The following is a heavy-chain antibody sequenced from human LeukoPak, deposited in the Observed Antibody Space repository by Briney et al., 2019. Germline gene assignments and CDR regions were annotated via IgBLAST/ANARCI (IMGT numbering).Heavy chain of an antibody. J-gene: IGHJ6*02. Sequence: GGSLRLSCAASGFTFSSYGMHWVRRAPGKGLEWVVVISYDGSNKYYADSVKGRFTISRDNSKNTLYLQMNSLRAEYTAVYYCAKESSSSRFYYYGMNVWGQGTTVTVSS. CDR2: ISYDGSNK. D-gene: IGHD6-6*01. V-gene: IGHV3-30*18. CDR3: AKESSSSRFYYYGMNV. CDR1: GFTFSSYG.